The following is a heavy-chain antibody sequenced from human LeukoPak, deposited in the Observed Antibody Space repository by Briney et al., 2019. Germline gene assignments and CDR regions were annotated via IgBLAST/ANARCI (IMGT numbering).Heavy chain of an antibody. J-gene: IGHJ4*02. CDR3: AVPKSSSQWFGEPAFDY. CDR2: INPNSGGT. V-gene: IGHV1-2*02. D-gene: IGHD3-10*01. Sequence: ASVKVSCKASGYTFTGYYMHWVRQAPGQGLEWMGWINPNSGGTNYAQKFQGRVTMTRDTSISTAYMELSRLRSDDTAVYYCAVPKSSSQWFGEPAFDYWGQGTLVTVSS. CDR1: GYTFTGYY.